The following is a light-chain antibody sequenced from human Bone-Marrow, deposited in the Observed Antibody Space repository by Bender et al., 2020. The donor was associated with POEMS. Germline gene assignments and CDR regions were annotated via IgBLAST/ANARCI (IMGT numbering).Light chain of an antibody. Sequence: AARIPCSGDALPKQHAYWYHQKPGQAPVLVMYKDTERPSGIPERFSGSSSGTTVTLTISGVQAEDEADYYCQSADSSGTYPVVFGGGTKLTVL. J-gene: IGLJ2*01. CDR3: QSADSSGTYPVV. CDR1: ALPKQH. CDR2: KDT. V-gene: IGLV3-25*03.